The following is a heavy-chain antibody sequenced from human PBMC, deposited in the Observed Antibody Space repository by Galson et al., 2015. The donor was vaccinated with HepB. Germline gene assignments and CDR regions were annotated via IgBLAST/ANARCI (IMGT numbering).Heavy chain of an antibody. Sequence: QSGAEVKKPGESLRISCKGSGYSFTSYWISWVRQMPGKGLEWMGRIDPSDSYTNYSPSLQGHVTISADKSISTAYLQWSSLKASDTAMYYCARHPPPVEMANAFDIWGQGTMVTVSS. D-gene: IGHD5-24*01. CDR1: GYSFTSYW. V-gene: IGHV5-10-1*01. CDR3: ARHPPPVEMANAFDI. CDR2: IDPSDSYT. J-gene: IGHJ3*02.